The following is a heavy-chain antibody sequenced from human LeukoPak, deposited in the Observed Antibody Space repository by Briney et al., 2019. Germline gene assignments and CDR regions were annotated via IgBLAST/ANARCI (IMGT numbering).Heavy chain of an antibody. V-gene: IGHV1-2*02. D-gene: IGHD5-24*01. Sequence: SVKVSCKASGYTFTGYYMHWVRPAPGQGLEWMGWINPNSGGTNYAQKFQGRVTMTRDTSISAVYMELSRLRSDDTAVYYCARDGTGVYNLVQYWGQGTLVTVSS. J-gene: IGHJ4*02. CDR2: INPNSGGT. CDR3: ARDGTGVYNLVQY. CDR1: GYTFTGYY.